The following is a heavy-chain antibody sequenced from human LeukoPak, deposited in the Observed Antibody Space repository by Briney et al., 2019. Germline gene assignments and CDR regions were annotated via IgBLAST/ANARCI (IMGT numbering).Heavy chain of an antibody. Sequence: PSETLSLTCTVSGYSISSGYYWGWIRQPPGKGLEWIGSIYHSGSTNYNPSLKSRVTISVDTSKNQFSLKLSSVTAADTAVYYCARDDPYSSGWYGHYFDYWGQGTLVTVSS. CDR2: IYHSGST. CDR1: GYSISSGYY. V-gene: IGHV4-38-2*02. D-gene: IGHD6-19*01. CDR3: ARDDPYSSGWYGHYFDY. J-gene: IGHJ4*02.